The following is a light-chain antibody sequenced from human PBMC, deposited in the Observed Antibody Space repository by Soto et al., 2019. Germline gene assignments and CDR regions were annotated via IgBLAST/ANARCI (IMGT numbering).Light chain of an antibody. CDR2: EVS. Sequence: QSALTQPASVSGSPGQSITISCTGTSSDVGGYKYVSWYQLHPGKAPKLVIYEVSNRPSGISNRFSASKSGNTASLTISGLQAEDEADYYCFSYTSSTAYVFGTGTKVT. V-gene: IGLV2-14*01. J-gene: IGLJ1*01. CDR3: FSYTSSTAYV. CDR1: SSDVGGYKY.